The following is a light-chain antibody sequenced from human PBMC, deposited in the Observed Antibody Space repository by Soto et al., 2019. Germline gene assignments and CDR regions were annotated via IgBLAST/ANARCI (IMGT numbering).Light chain of an antibody. CDR3: SSYGGSNTFVV. J-gene: IGLJ7*01. CDR2: DVS. CDR1: NSDVGGYNY. Sequence: QSALTQPASASGSPGQSITISCTGTNSDVGGYNYVSWYQQHPGKAPKLMIYDVSNRPSGVPDRFSGSKSGYTASLTVSELQAEDEADYYCSSYGGSNTFVVFGGGTQLTVL. V-gene: IGLV2-8*01.